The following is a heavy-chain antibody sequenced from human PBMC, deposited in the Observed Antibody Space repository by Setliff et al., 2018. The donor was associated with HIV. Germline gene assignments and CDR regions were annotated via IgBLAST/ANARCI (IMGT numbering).Heavy chain of an antibody. CDR2: IRSKPNNYAT. Sequence: PGGSLRLSCAASGFIFSGAAMHWVRQTSGKGLEWVGRIRSKPNNYATEYAASVKGRFTISRDDSKNTAYLQMNSLKTEDTAVYYCARGSTVGTAFDYWGQGTLVTVSS. CDR1: GFIFSGAA. V-gene: IGHV3-73*01. D-gene: IGHD4-17*01. CDR3: ARGSTVGTAFDY. J-gene: IGHJ4*02.